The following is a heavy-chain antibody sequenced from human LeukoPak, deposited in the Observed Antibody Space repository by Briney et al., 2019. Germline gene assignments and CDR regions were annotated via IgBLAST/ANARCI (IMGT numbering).Heavy chain of an antibody. CDR1: GFTFSSYE. Sequence: GGSLRLSCAASGFTFSSYEMNWVRQAPGKGLEWVSYISSSGSTIYYADSVKGRFTISSDNAKNSLYLQMNSLRAEDTAVYYYARDFVGAFDYWGQGTLVAVSS. D-gene: IGHD1-26*01. CDR2: ISSSGSTI. CDR3: ARDFVGAFDY. V-gene: IGHV3-48*03. J-gene: IGHJ4*02.